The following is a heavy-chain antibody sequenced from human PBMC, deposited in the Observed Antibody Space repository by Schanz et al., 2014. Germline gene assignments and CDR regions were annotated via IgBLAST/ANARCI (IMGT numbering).Heavy chain of an antibody. J-gene: IGHJ4*02. CDR2: LTEGGGGT. CDR1: GFNFNTYA. V-gene: IGHV3-23*01. CDR3: AKSKSQLPLFDY. Sequence: EVQLLESGGGLAQPGGSLRLACAASGFNFNTYAMSWVRQAPGKGLEWVSGLTEGGGGTYYTDAVKGRFTISRDSSKNTLSLQMNSLRADDAAVYYCAKSKSQLPLFDYWGQGTLVAVSS. D-gene: IGHD2-21*01.